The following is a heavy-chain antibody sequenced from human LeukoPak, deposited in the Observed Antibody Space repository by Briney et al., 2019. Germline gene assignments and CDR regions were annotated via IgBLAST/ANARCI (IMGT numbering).Heavy chain of an antibody. D-gene: IGHD2-21*01. J-gene: IGHJ4*01. V-gene: IGHV3-74*01. CDR2: INPDGSIT. Sequence: GGSLRLSCAASGFTFSTYWMHWVRQTPGKGLVWVSRINPDGSITNYADSVKGRFTISRDNAKNTLYLQMSSLKAEDTAVYYCARGGGYQLLIWGQGTLVTVPS. CDR3: ARGGGYQLLI. CDR1: GFTFSTYW.